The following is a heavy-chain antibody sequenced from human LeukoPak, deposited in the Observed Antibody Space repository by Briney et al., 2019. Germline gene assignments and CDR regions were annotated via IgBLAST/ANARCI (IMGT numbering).Heavy chain of an antibody. J-gene: IGHJ4*02. V-gene: IGHV3-20*04. CDR2: INWNGGST. CDR1: GFTFDDSV. CDR3: ARDWFTRLGELSPDRAFDY. Sequence: PGGSLRLSCAASGFTFDDSVMSWVRQAPGKRLEWVSGINWNGGSTGYADSVKGRFTISRDNAKNSLYLQMSSLRAEDTALYYCARDWFTRLGELSPDRAFDYWGQGTLVTVSS. D-gene: IGHD3-16*02.